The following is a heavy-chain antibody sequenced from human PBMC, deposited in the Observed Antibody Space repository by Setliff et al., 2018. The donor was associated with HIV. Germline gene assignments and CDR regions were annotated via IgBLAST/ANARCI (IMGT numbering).Heavy chain of an antibody. CDR2: IWYDGSNE. J-gene: IGHJ4*02. CDR3: AKGGEY. Sequence: GGSLRLSCVASGFTFSSYDIHWVRQAPGKGLEWVAVIWYDGSNEYYADSVKGRFTISRDNSKNTVYLQMNSLRAEDTALYYCAKGGEYWGQGTLVTVSS. CDR1: GFTFSSYD. V-gene: IGHV3-33*06. D-gene: IGHD3-16*01.